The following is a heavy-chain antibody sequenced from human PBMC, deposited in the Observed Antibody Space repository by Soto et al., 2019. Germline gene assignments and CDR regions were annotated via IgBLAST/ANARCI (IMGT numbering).Heavy chain of an antibody. CDR1: GYTFTSYA. D-gene: IGHD3-22*01. Sequence: GASVKVSCKASGYTFTSYAMHWVRQAPGQRLEWIGWIVVGSGNTNYAQKFQERVTITRDMSTSTAYMELSSLRSEDTAVYYCAAEDYYDTANTFDYWGQGTLVTVSS. CDR2: IVVGSGNT. J-gene: IGHJ4*02. V-gene: IGHV1-58*02. CDR3: AAEDYYDTANTFDY.